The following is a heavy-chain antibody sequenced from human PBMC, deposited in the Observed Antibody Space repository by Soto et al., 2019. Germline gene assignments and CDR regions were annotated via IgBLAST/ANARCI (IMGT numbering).Heavy chain of an antibody. J-gene: IGHJ5*02. CDR2: VIPIFGTA. D-gene: IGHD6-13*01. CDR3: ASPRQQLVGVNWFDP. V-gene: IGHV1-69*01. Sequence: QVQLVQSGAEVKKPGSSVKVSCKASGGTFSSYAISWVRQAPGQGLEWMGGVIPIFGTANYAQKFQGRVTITADESTSTAYMELSSLRSEDTAVYYCASPRQQLVGVNWFDPWGQGTLVTVSS. CDR1: GGTFSSYA.